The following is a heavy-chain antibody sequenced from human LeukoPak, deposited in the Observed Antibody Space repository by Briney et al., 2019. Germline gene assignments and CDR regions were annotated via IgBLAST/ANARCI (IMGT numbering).Heavy chain of an antibody. CDR1: GFTFSNYA. V-gene: IGHV3-21*03. Sequence: PRGSLRLSCAASGFTFSNYAMSWVRQAPGRGLEWVSSINSSSSYIYYADSEKRRFTISRDNDKKSLSEQMYILRADHAAVYYCARDRPNDYYDYMDVWGKGTTVTVSS. J-gene: IGHJ6*03. CDR2: INSSSSYI. CDR3: ARDRPNDYYDYMDV.